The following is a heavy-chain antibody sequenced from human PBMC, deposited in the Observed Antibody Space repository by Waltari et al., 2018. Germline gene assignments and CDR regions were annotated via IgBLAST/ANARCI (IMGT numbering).Heavy chain of an antibody. CDR3: AKTDTAMVSVYYYGMDV. Sequence: QLQLQESGPGLVKPSETLSLTCTVSGGSISSSSYYWGWIRQPPGKGLEWIGSIYYSGSTYYNPSLKSRVTISVDTSKNQFSLKLSSVTAADTAVYYCAKTDTAMVSVYYYGMDVWGQGTTVTVSS. CDR1: GGSISSSSYY. J-gene: IGHJ6*02. CDR2: IYYSGST. V-gene: IGHV4-39*01. D-gene: IGHD5-18*01.